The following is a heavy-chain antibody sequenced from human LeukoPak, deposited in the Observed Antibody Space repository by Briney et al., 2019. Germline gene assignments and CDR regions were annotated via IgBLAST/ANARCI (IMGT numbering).Heavy chain of an antibody. CDR1: GFTFGDYA. J-gene: IGHJ4*02. D-gene: IGHD4-23*01. V-gene: IGHV3-49*04. CDR3: TRAPPGGYGGNLFDY. Sequence: PGRSLRLSCTASGFTFGDYAMSWVRQAPGKGLEWVGFIRSKAYGGTTEYAASVKGRFTISRDDSKSIAYLQMNSLKTEDTAVYYCTRAPPGGYGGNLFDYWGQGTLVTVSS. CDR2: IRSKAYGGTT.